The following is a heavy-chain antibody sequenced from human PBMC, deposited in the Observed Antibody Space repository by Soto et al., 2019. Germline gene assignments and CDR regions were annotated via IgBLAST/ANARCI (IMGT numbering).Heavy chain of an antibody. CDR3: VSSNKGTSYLY. CDR2: IYHSGST. V-gene: IGHV4-30-2*01. CDR1: GGSISSGGSS. J-gene: IGHJ4*02. D-gene: IGHD3-10*01. Sequence: QLQLQESGSGLAKPSQTLSLTCAVSGGSISSGGSSWSWIRQPPGKGLEWIGYIYHSGSTYYNPSLKSLVNISVDRSKNQFSLKLCSVTAADTAVYYCVSSNKGTSYLYWGQGTLVTVSS.